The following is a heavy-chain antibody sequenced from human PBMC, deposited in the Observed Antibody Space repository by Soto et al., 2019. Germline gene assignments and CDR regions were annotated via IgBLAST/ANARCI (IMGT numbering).Heavy chain of an antibody. J-gene: IGHJ3*02. V-gene: IGHV4-31*03. D-gene: IGHD6-6*01. CDR2: IYYSGNT. Sequence: QVQLQESGPGLVKPSQTLSLTCTVSGGSISSGAYYWSWIRQHPGEALEWIGYIYYSGNTYYNPSLKSRVMISVDTSENQFSLRLSSVTAADTAVYYCARVGISSSDAFDIWGHGTMVTVSS. CDR1: GGSISSGAYY. CDR3: ARVGISSSDAFDI.